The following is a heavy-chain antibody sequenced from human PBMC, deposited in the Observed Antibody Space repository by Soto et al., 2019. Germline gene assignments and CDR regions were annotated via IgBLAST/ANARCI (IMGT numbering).Heavy chain of an antibody. CDR1: GYSISSGYY. V-gene: IGHV4-38-2*01. D-gene: IGHD3-22*01. Sequence: KTSETLSLTCAVSGYSISSGYYWGWIRQPPGKGLEWIGSIYHSGSTYYNPSLKSRVTISVDTSKNQFSLKLSSVTAADTAVYYCVTYYYDSSGYYPRPFDYWGQGTLVTVSS. CDR2: IYHSGST. J-gene: IGHJ4*02. CDR3: VTYYYDSSGYYPRPFDY.